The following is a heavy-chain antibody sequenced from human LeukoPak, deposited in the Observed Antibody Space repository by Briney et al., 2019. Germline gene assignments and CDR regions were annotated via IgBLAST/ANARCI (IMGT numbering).Heavy chain of an antibody. V-gene: IGHV4-59*01. CDR3: ARFTPQGYGWGGYNRFDP. D-gene: IGHD3-16*01. CDR2: IYYSGST. Sequence: SETLSLTCTVSGGSISSYYWSWIRQPPGKGLEWIGYIYYSGSTNYNPSLKSRVTISVDTSKNQFSLKLSSVTAADTAVYYCARFTPQGYGWGGYNRFDPWGQGTLVTVSS. J-gene: IGHJ5*02. CDR1: GGSISSYY.